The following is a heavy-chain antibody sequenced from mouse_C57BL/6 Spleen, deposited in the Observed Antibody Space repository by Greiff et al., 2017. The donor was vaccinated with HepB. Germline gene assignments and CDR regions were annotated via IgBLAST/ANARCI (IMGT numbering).Heavy chain of an antibody. CDR1: GFTFSSYA. V-gene: IGHV5-4*01. CDR3: ARGLLFAY. CDR2: ISDGGSYT. Sequence: EVQRVESGGGLVKPGGSLKLSCAASGFTFSSYAMSWVRQTPEKRLEWVATISDGGSYTYYPDNVKGRFTISRDNAKNNLYLQMSHLKSEDTAMYYCARGLLFAYWGQGTLVTVSA. D-gene: IGHD2-13*01. J-gene: IGHJ3*01.